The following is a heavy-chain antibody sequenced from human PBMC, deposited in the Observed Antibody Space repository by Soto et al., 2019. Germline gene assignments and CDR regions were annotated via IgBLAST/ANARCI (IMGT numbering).Heavy chain of an antibody. CDR3: ARDRRHDFWSKYYYYGMDV. J-gene: IGHJ6*02. Sequence: PSETLSLTCTVSGYSISSGFHWGWLRQPPGKGLEWIGSIYHRGTTYYNPSLKSRVTISVDTSKNQFSLKLRSVTAADTAVYYCARDRRHDFWSKYYYYGMDVWGQGTTVTVSS. D-gene: IGHD3-3*01. CDR2: IYHRGTT. CDR1: GYSISSGFH. V-gene: IGHV4-38-2*02.